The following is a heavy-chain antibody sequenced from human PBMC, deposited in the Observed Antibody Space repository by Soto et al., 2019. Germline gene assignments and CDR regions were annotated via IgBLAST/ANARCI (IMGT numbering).Heavy chain of an antibody. CDR3: ARGGAYCSSTSCYSTFDY. Sequence: PSQTLSLTCAISGDSVSSNSAAWNWIRQSPSRGLEWLGRTYYRSKWYNDYAVSVKSRITINPDTSKNQFSLQLNSVTPEDTAVYYCARGGAYCSSTSCYSTFDYWGQGTLVTVSS. CDR2: TYYRSKWYN. D-gene: IGHD2-2*01. CDR1: GDSVSSNSAA. V-gene: IGHV6-1*01. J-gene: IGHJ4*02.